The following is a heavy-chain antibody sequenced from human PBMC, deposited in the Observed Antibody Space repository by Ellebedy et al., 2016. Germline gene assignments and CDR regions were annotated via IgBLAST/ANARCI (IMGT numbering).Heavy chain of an antibody. Sequence: GGSLRLSCAASGFTFSRYAMHWVRQAPGKGLEWVAIISYDGSNKYYADSVRGRFTISRDNSKNTLYLQMNSLRAEDTAVYYCARLYCGGDCYYWYFDLWGRGTLVTVSS. V-gene: IGHV3-30*14. CDR1: GFTFSRYA. J-gene: IGHJ2*01. CDR2: ISYDGSNK. CDR3: ARLYCGGDCYYWYFDL. D-gene: IGHD2-21*02.